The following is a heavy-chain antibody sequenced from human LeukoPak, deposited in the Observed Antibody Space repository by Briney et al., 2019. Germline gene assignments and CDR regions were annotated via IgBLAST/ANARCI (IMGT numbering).Heavy chain of an antibody. V-gene: IGHV1-2*02. J-gene: IGHJ4*02. Sequence: ASVKVFCKASGYTFTDYYIHWVRHAPGQGLEWMGWINPNTGGTNYAPKFEDRVTMTRDTSIGTAYMELSRLTSDDTAVYYCARDYYLAVPALRWGQGTLVAVSS. CDR3: ARDYYLAVPALR. CDR2: INPNTGGT. CDR1: GYTFTDYY. D-gene: IGHD3-22*01.